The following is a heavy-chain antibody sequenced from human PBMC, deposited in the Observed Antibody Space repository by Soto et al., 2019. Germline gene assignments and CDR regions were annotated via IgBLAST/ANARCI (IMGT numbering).Heavy chain of an antibody. Sequence: QVQLVQSGAEVKKPGSSVKVSCKASGGTFSSYAISWVRQAPGQGLEWMGGIIPIFGTANYAQKFQGRVTITADESTSTAYMELSRLRSEDTAVYYCARAKIRSSWVSDSYYGMEVWGQGTTVTVSS. D-gene: IGHD6-13*01. V-gene: IGHV1-69*01. CDR3: ARAKIRSSWVSDSYYGMEV. CDR1: GGTFSSYA. CDR2: IIPIFGTA. J-gene: IGHJ6*02.